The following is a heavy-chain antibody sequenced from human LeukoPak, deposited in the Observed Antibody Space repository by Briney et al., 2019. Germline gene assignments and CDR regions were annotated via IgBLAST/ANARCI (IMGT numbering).Heavy chain of an antibody. D-gene: IGHD3-10*01. CDR2: INPNSGGT. CDR3: ARDQFGELLYYFDY. Sequence: GASVKVSCKASGYTFTGYYMHWVRQAPGQGLEWMGWINPNSGGTNYAQKFQGRVTMTRDTSISTAYMELSRLRSDDTAVYYCARDQFGELLYYFDYWGQGTLVTVSS. V-gene: IGHV1-2*02. J-gene: IGHJ4*02. CDR1: GYTFTGYY.